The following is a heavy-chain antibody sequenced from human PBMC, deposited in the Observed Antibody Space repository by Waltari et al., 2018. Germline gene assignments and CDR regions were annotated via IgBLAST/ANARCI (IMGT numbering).Heavy chain of an antibody. Sequence: VQLVESGGSVVLSGKSLTLSCAASGFTFTNYNLHWVRQAPGKGLEWVAMIAYDGNREYYTDSVKGRFTVSRDNSKNTLSLQMNSLRGEDTAMYYCANQQWVATTLHYWGEGTLVTVSS. CDR1: GFTFTNYN. CDR2: IAYDGNRE. CDR3: ANQQWVATTLHY. D-gene: IGHD6-19*01. V-gene: IGHV3-30-3*01. J-gene: IGHJ4*02.